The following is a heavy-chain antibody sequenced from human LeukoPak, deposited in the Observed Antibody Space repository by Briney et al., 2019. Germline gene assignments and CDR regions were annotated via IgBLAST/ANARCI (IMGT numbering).Heavy chain of an antibody. CDR2: IRNKAYGETA. CDR1: GFTFGDYT. CDR3: TRGWAEMDC. Sequence: PGRSLRLSCTASGFTFGDYTLSWVRQAPGRGLEWVGFIRNKAYGETAEYAASVKGRFTISRDDSKTIVYLQMNSLKNEDTAVYYCTRGWAEMDCWGPGTTVTVSS. V-gene: IGHV3-49*04. D-gene: IGHD6-13*01. J-gene: IGHJ6*02.